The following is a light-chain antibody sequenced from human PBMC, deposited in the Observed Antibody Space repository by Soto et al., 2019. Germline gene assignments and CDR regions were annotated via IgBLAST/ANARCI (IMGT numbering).Light chain of an antibody. CDR1: NSNIGAGYD. CDR3: QSYDSSLSGWV. CDR2: GNS. V-gene: IGLV1-40*01. J-gene: IGLJ3*02. Sequence: QSVLTQPPSVSGAPGQRVTISCTGYNSNIGAGYDVHWYQQLPGTAPKLLIYGNSNRPSDVPDRFSASKSGTSASLAITGLQAEDEADYYCQSYDSSLSGWVFGEGTKLTVL.